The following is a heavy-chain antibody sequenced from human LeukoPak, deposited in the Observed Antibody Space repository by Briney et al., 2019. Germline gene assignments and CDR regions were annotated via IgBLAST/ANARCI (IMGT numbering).Heavy chain of an antibody. Sequence: SETLSLTCAVYGGSFSGYYWSWIRQPPGKGLEWIGEINHSGSTNYNPSLKSRVTISVDTSKNQFSLKLSSVTAADTAVYYCARGLLWFGEFGVIFDYWGQGTLVTVSS. CDR1: GGSFSGYY. CDR3: ARGLLWFGEFGVIFDY. CDR2: INHSGST. J-gene: IGHJ4*02. V-gene: IGHV4-34*01. D-gene: IGHD3-10*01.